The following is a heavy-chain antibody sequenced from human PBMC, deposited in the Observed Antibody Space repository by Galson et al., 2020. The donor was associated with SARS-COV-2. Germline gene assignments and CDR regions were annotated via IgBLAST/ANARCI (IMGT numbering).Heavy chain of an antibody. CDR3: ARSMVRRVMFPRDPFDF. D-gene: IGHD3-10*01. CDR2: ISYDGSNR. J-gene: IGHJ4*01. CDR1: GFTFPDFG. V-gene: IGHV3-30*03. Sequence: GESLKISCAASGFTFPDFGMHWVRQAPGKGLEWVALISYDGSNRFYADSVKGRFTISRDNSRTTLYLQMDSLRTEDTAVYYCARSMVRRVMFPRDPFDFWGQGSLVSVSS.